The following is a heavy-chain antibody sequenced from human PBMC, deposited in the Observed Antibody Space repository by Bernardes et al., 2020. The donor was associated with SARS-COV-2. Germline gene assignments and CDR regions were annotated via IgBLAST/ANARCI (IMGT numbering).Heavy chain of an antibody. CDR3: AREFSAAEKAFWFDP. V-gene: IGHV3-48*02. CDR2: ISSSSSTI. J-gene: IGHJ5*02. Sequence: GGSLRLSCAASGFTFSSYSMNWVRQAPGKGLEWVSYISSSSSTIYYADSVKGRFTISRDNAKNSLYLQMNSLRDEDTAVYYCAREFSAAEKAFWFDPWGQGALVTVSS. D-gene: IGHD6-13*01. CDR1: GFTFSSYS.